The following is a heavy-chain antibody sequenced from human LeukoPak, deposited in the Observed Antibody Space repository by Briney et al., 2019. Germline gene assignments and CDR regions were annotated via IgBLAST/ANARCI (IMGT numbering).Heavy chain of an antibody. V-gene: IGHV3-7*01. D-gene: IGHD2-15*01. J-gene: IGHJ4*03. Sequence: GGSLRLSCAASGFTFSHFWMSWVRQAPGKGLEWVAYIKKTGSETYYVDSVKGRFTITRDNTRNSLFLQMYSLRAEDTAVYFCAREDGYCSGGNCYSYFDSWGQGTTVTVSS. CDR2: IKKTGSET. CDR3: AREDGYCSGGNCYSYFDS. CDR1: GFTFSHFW.